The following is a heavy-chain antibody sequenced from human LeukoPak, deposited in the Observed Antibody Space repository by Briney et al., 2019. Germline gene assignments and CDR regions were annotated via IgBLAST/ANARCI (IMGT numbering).Heavy chain of an antibody. CDR3: ARALLWFGEPSHIDY. CDR2: ITAYNDNT. Sequence: ASVKVSCKASGYTFTSYGINWVRQAPGQGLEWMGWITAYNDNTNYTQKLQGRVTMTTDTSTSTAYMELRSLRSDDTAVYYCARALLWFGEPSHIDYWGQGTLVTASS. J-gene: IGHJ4*02. CDR1: GYTFTSYG. D-gene: IGHD3-10*01. V-gene: IGHV1-18*01.